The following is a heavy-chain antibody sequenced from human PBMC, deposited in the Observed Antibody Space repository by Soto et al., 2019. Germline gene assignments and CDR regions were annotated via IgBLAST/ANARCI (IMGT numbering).Heavy chain of an antibody. Sequence: QVQLVQSGAEAKKPGASVKVSCKASGYTFISYYIHWVRQAPGQGLEWMGIINPSGGSTTHAQKFQGSVTMTRDTSTGTVYMELSSLRSEDTSVYYCARDQGAVTDNYFHYWGQGTLVAVSS. CDR1: GYTFISYY. V-gene: IGHV1-46*01. CDR3: ARDQGAVTDNYFHY. CDR2: INPSGGST. J-gene: IGHJ4*02. D-gene: IGHD2-8*02.